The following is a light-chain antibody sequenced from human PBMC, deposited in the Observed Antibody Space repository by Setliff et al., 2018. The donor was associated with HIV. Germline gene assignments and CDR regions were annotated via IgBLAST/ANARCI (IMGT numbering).Light chain of an antibody. CDR3: CSYAGTSIPYV. CDR1: SSDVGGYNY. Sequence: ALTQPASVSGSPGQSITISCTGTSSDVGGYNYVSWYQQHPGKAPKLMIYDVSNRPSGVSNRFSGSKSDNTASLTISGLQAEDEADYYCCSYAGTSIPYVFGTGTKVTVL. CDR2: DVS. V-gene: IGLV2-14*03. J-gene: IGLJ1*01.